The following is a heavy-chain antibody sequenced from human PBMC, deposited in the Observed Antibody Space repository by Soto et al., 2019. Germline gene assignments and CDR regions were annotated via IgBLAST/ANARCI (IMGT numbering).Heavy chain of an antibody. V-gene: IGHV1-69*13. CDR1: GGTFSSYA. D-gene: IGHD3-10*01. CDR3: ARDPMVRGVINYYYYGMDV. J-gene: IGHJ6*02. Sequence: SVKVSCKASGGTFSSYAISWVRQAPGQGLEWTGGIIPIFGTANYAQKFQGRVTITADESTSTAYMELSSLRSEDTAVYYCARDPMVRGVINYYYYGMDVWGQGTTVTVSS. CDR2: IIPIFGTA.